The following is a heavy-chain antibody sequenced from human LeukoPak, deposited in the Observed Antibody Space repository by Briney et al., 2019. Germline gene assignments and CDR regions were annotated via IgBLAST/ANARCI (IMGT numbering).Heavy chain of an antibody. J-gene: IGHJ4*02. Sequence: GGSLRLSCAASGFTFSRYAMHGVRQAPGKGLEYVSVISSNGGSTYYAKSVKDRFTISRDNSKNTLYLQMGSLRAEDMAVYYCAKDRPRSSSPPLGYWGQGTLVTVSS. D-gene: IGHD6-6*01. CDR1: GFTFSRYA. CDR3: AKDRPRSSSPPLGY. V-gene: IGHV3-64*01. CDR2: ISSNGGST.